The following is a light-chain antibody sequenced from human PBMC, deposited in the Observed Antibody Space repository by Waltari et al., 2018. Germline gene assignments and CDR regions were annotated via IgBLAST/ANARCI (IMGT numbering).Light chain of an antibody. J-gene: IGKJ1*01. V-gene: IGKV1-33*01. Sequence: DIQMTQSPSSLSASVRDRVTITCQASQDISTYLSWYQQKPGKAPKLLISGASNLETGVPSRFSGSGSRTDFTFTISSRQPEDVATYYCQQYDNLPVTFGQGTKVEIK. CDR3: QQYDNLPVT. CDR1: QDISTY. CDR2: GAS.